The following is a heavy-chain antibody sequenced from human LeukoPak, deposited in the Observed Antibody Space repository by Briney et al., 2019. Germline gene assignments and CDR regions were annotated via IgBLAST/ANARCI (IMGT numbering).Heavy chain of an antibody. CDR1: GFTVGGTY. J-gene: IGHJ5*02. CDR2: IYSGDAT. CDR3: ARVPGFA. D-gene: IGHD3-10*01. Sequence: GGSLRLSCEASGFTVGGTYMTWVRQAPGKGLEWVSIIYSGDATDHADSVKGRFTISRHNSKNTLYLQMNSLRTEDTAVYYCARVPGFAWGQGTLVTVSS. V-gene: IGHV3-53*01.